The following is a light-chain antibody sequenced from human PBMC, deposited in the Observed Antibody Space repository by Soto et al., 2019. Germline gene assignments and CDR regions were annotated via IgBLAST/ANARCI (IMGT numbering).Light chain of an antibody. CDR3: ATWDDKWNGWL. CDR1: SSNIGKNA. Sequence: QSVLTQPPSVSEAPRQRVTISCFGSSSNIGKNAVNWYQQFPGKAPKLLIYYDDLLPSGVSDRFSGSKSGTSASLAISGLQSEDEADYCCATWDDKWNGWLFGGGTTLTVL. V-gene: IGLV1-36*01. CDR2: YDD. J-gene: IGLJ3*02.